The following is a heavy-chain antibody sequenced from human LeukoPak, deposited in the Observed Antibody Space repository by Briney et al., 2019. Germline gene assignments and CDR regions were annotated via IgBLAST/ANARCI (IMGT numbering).Heavy chain of an antibody. J-gene: IGHJ6*04. Sequence: ASVKVSCKASGYTFTNYYMHWVRQAPGQGLEWMGVIDPSAGSTTYAQKFQGRVTMTRDTATSIVYMELSSLRSDDTAVYYCARAHYASSNIKVPFDVWGKGTTVTVSS. CDR1: GYTFTNYY. CDR2: IDPSAGST. D-gene: IGHD3-22*01. V-gene: IGHV1-46*01. CDR3: ARAHYASSNIKVPFDV.